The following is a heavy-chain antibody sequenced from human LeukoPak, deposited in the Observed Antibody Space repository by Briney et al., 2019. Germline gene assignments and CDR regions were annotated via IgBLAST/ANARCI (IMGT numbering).Heavy chain of an antibody. CDR2: IYYSGST. J-gene: IGHJ4*02. V-gene: IGHV4-59*08. CDR1: GGSISTYY. CDR3: ARSRGYSYGTTFLDY. D-gene: IGHD5-18*01. Sequence: SETLSLTCTVSGGSISTYYWSWIRQPPGKGLEWIGYIYYSGSTNYSPSLKSRVTISVDTSKTQFSLKLNSVTAADTAVYYCARSRGYSYGTTFLDYWGQGTLVTVSS.